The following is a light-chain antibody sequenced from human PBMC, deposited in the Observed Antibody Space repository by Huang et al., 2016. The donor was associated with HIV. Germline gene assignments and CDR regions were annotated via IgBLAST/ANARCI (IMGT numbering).Light chain of an antibody. CDR1: ESVSSS. CDR3: QQYNNWPPLLT. V-gene: IGKV3-15*01. J-gene: IGKJ4*01. Sequence: EIVMTQSPATLSVSPGERVILSCRASESVSSSLALYQQKPGQAPRLLIYGASTRAYGVPPRVSGSGSGTEFTLTISSLQSADFAVYYCQQYNNWPPLLTFGGGTKVEIK. CDR2: GAS.